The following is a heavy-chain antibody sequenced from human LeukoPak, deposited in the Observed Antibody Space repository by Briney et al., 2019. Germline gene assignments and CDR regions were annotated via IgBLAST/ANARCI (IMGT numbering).Heavy chain of an antibody. V-gene: IGHV3-23*01. CDR3: AKDAAAAGSAYYFEY. CDR1: GFTFNSYA. J-gene: IGHJ4*02. CDR2: ISGSGGIT. Sequence: QPGGSLRLSCAASGFTFNSYAMNWVRQAPGKGLEWVSVISGSGGITYYEDSVKGRFTISRDNSKNTLYLQMNSLRADDTAIYYCAKDAAAAGSAYYFEYWGQGTLVTVSS. D-gene: IGHD6-13*01.